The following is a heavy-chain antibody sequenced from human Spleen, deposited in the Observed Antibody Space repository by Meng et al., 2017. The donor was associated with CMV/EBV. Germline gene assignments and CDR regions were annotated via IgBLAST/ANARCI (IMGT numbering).Heavy chain of an antibody. J-gene: IGHJ6*02. CDR3: ARSYRTIGRRLVGMDV. D-gene: IGHD6-19*01. CDR1: GFTVSSNY. Sequence: GGSLRLSCAASGFTVSSNYMSWVRQAPGKGLEWVSSISSGSDYIYYADSLEGRFTISRDNAKMSLYLQMNSLRVEDTAVYYCARSYRTIGRRLVGMDVWGQGTTVTVSS. V-gene: IGHV3-21*01. CDR2: ISSGSDYI.